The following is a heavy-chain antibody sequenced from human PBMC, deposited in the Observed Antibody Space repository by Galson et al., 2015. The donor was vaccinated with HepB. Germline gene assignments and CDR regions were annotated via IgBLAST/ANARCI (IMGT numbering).Heavy chain of an antibody. CDR3: ARDHVVVGYYYYYMDV. V-gene: IGHV1-46*03. Sequence: SCKASGYTFTSYYMHWVRQAPGQGLEWMGIINPSGGSTSYAQKFQGRVTMTRDTSTSTVYMELSSLRSEDTAVYYCARDHVVVGYYYYYMDVWGKGTTVTVSS. CDR1: GYTFTSYY. D-gene: IGHD2-21*01. CDR2: INPSGGST. J-gene: IGHJ6*03.